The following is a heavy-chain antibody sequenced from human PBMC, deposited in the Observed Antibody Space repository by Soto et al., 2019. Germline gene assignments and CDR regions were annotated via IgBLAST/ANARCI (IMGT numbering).Heavy chain of an antibody. D-gene: IGHD3-10*01. CDR3: ARGVERTLWFGELLFFDY. CDR2: IIPILGIA. Sequence: QVQLVQSGAEVKKPGSSVKVSCKASGGTFSSYTISWVRQAPGQGLEWMGRIIPILGIANYAQKFQGRVTITADKSTSTAYMELSSLRSEDTAVYYCARGVERTLWFGELLFFDYWGQGTLVTVSS. CDR1: GGTFSSYT. J-gene: IGHJ4*02. V-gene: IGHV1-69*02.